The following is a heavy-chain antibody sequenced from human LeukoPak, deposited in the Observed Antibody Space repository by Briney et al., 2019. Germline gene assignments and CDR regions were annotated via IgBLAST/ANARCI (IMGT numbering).Heavy chain of an antibody. V-gene: IGHV4-34*01. D-gene: IGHD2-15*01. CDR2: INHSGST. CDR3: ASTGSGPAWFDP. CDR1: GGSFSGYY. Sequence: SETLSLTCAVYGGSFSGYYWSWIRQPPGKGLEWIGEINHSGSTNYNPSLESRVTISVDTSKNQFSLKLSSVTAADTAVYYCASTGSGPAWFDPWGQGTLVTVSS. J-gene: IGHJ5*02.